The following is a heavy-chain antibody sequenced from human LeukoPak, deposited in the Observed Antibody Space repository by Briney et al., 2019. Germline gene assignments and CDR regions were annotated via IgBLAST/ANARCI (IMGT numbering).Heavy chain of an antibody. D-gene: IGHD6-13*01. V-gene: IGHV4-34*01. CDR3: ARGRDGYSSSWYNY. CDR1: GGSFSGYY. Sequence: ETLSLTCAVYGGSFSGYYWSWIRQPPGKGLEWIGEINHSGSTNYNPSLKSRVTISVDTSKNQFSLKLSSVTAADTAVYYCARGRDGYSSSWYNYWGQGTLVTVSS. CDR2: INHSGST. J-gene: IGHJ4*02.